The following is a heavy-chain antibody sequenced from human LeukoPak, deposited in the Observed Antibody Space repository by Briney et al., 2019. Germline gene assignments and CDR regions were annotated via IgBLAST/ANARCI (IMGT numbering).Heavy chain of an antibody. CDR1: GFTFSSYW. CDR3: ARVASGVGASPPYYYYYMDV. CDR2: IKQDGSEK. V-gene: IGHV3-7*01. Sequence: GGSLRLSCAASGFTFSSYWMSWVRQAPGKGLEWVANIKQDGSEKYYVDSVKGRFTISRDNAKNSLYLQMNSLRAEDTAVYYCARVASGVGASPPYYYYYMDVWGKGTTVTVSS. J-gene: IGHJ6*03. D-gene: IGHD1-26*01.